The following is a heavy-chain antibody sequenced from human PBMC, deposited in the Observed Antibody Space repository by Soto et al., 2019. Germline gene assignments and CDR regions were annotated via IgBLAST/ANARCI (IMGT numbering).Heavy chain of an antibody. CDR1: GYTFPGYY. CDR3: AKDSYYDRVTGYSRNAFDI. CDR2: INPNTGAT. D-gene: IGHD3-9*01. Sequence: ASVQVSCKASGYTFPGYYMHWVRQAPGHGLEWMGWINPNTGATIYARKFQGRVTMTRDTSVTTAYMDLNSLRSDDTAVYYCAKDSYYDRVTGYSRNAFDIWGRGTLVTVSS. V-gene: IGHV1-2*02. J-gene: IGHJ3*02.